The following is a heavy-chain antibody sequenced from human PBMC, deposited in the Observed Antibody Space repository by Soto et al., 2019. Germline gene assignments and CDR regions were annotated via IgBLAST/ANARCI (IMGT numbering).Heavy chain of an antibody. CDR1: GGSISSSSYY. V-gene: IGHV4-39*01. CDR3: ASHLYYGSGSPLGWFDP. CDR2: IYYSGST. J-gene: IGHJ5*02. D-gene: IGHD3-10*01. Sequence: PSETMSLTCTVSGGSISSSSYYWGWIRQPPGKGLEWIGSIYYSGSTYYNPSLKSRVTISVDTSKNQFSLKLSSVTAADTAVYYCASHLYYGSGSPLGWFDPWGQGTLVTVSS.